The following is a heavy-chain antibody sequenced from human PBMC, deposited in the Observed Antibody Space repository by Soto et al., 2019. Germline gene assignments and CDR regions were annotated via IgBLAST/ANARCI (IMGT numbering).Heavy chain of an antibody. V-gene: IGHV4-30-4*01. D-gene: IGHD3-22*01. Sequence: SETLSLTCSVSGGSISSGYYYLSWIRHPPGKGLEWIGNIYYSWNTYYNPSLKSRLIISIDTSKNPFSLKVGSVTAEDKAVYYSARALLFYDSDGFYWDHAFDIGPQGKMVT. CDR2: IYYSWNT. CDR3: ARALLFYDSDGFYWDHAFDI. CDR1: GGSISSGYYY. J-gene: IGHJ3*02.